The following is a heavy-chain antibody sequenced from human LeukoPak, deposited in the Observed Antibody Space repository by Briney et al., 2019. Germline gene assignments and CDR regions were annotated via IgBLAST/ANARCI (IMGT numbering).Heavy chain of an antibody. CDR1: GGSFSGYY. Sequence: LSLTCAVYGGSFSGYYWGWIRQAPGKGREWVGFIRSKAYGGTTEYAASVKGRFTISRDDSKSIAYLQMNSLKTEDTAVYYCTRDVVAGLYYYYYYYMDVWGKGTTVTVSS. V-gene: IGHV3-49*03. D-gene: IGHD6-19*01. CDR3: TRDVVAGLYYYYYYYMDV. J-gene: IGHJ6*03. CDR2: IRSKAYGGTT.